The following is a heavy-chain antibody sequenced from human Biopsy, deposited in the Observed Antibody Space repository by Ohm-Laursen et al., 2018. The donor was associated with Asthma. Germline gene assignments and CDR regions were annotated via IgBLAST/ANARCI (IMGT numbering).Heavy chain of an antibody. CDR2: ISYDGSSI. CDR3: AKEGVAGTHIED. D-gene: IGHD6-19*01. Sequence: SLRLSCTASRFTYEMHWVRQAPGKGLEWVAVISYDGSSIYYADSVKGRFTISRDNSKNTLSLQMNSPTAEDTAVYYCAKEGVAGTHIEDWGQGTLVTVSS. V-gene: IGHV3-30*04. CDR1: RFTYE. J-gene: IGHJ4*02.